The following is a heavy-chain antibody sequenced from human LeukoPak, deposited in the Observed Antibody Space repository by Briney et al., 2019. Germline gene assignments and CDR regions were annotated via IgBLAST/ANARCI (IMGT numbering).Heavy chain of an antibody. D-gene: IGHD1-26*01. CDR1: GFTVSSNY. Sequence: QPGGSLRLSCAASGFTVSSNYMSWVRQAPGKGLEWVSVIYSGGSTYCADSVKGRFTISRDNSKNTLYLQMDSLRAEDTAVYYCARGEEWELAFDYWGQGTLVTLSS. V-gene: IGHV3-53*01. CDR2: IYSGGST. J-gene: IGHJ4*02. CDR3: ARGEEWELAFDY.